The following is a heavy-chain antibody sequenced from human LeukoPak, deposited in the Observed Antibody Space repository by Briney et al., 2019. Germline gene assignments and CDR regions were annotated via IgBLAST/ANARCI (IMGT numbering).Heavy chain of an antibody. Sequence: SETLSLTCAVYGGSFSGYYWSWIRQPPGKGLEWIGEINQSGSTNYNPSLKSRVTISVDTSKNQFSLKLSSVTAADTAVYYCATPIYSSSSFDYWGQGTLVTVSS. CDR2: INQSGST. CDR1: GGSFSGYY. D-gene: IGHD6-6*01. J-gene: IGHJ4*02. CDR3: ATPIYSSSSFDY. V-gene: IGHV4-34*01.